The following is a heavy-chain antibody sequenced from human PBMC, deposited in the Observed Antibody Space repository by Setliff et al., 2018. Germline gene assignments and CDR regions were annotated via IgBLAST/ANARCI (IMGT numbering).Heavy chain of an antibody. J-gene: IGHJ4*02. CDR1: GGSMSNYF. Sequence: SETLSLTCSVAGGSMSNYFWSWVRRPPGKGLEWIGFISSGGSTIYSPSLKSRVTISVDTSKNQFSLRLTSVTAADTAIYYCARNPASGAYYSSRPFHFDYWGQGALGTVS. D-gene: IGHD3-22*01. CDR2: ISSGGST. V-gene: IGHV4-4*08. CDR3: ARNPASGAYYSSRPFHFDY.